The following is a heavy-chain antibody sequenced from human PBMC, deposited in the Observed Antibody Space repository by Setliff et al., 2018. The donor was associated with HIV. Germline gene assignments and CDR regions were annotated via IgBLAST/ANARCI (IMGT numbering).Heavy chain of an antibody. V-gene: IGHV1-18*01. J-gene: IGHJ6*02. CDR3: ARGRNYNSGMDV. Sequence: ASVKVSCKASGYSFTSYGIGWVRQAPGQGLEWIGWISACSRITNYAPKFRDRVTMTTETSTNTAYLEVRSLSSDDTAVYYCARGRNYNSGMDVWGQGTTVTVSS. CDR2: ISACSRIT. D-gene: IGHD3-10*01. CDR1: GYSFTSYG.